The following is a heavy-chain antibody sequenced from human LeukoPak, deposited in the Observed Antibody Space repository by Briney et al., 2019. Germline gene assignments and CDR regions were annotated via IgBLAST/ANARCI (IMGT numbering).Heavy chain of an antibody. CDR2: IRSNSDGGTI. Sequence: PGGSLRLSCAASGFTFTNAWMNWVRQAPGKGLEWVGRIRSNSDGGTIDYAAPVKGRFTLSRDDSKTTLYLQMNSLQTEDAAVYYCATDFYDSTWGQGTLVTVSS. J-gene: IGHJ5*02. V-gene: IGHV3-15*07. CDR1: GFTFTNAW. D-gene: IGHD3-22*01. CDR3: ATDFYDST.